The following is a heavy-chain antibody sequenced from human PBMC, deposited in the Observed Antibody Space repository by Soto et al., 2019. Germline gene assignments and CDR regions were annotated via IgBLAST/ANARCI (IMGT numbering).Heavy chain of an antibody. CDR3: AKESMPEHYGDTLFDH. CDR1: GFSFSSYA. CDR2: FSAGGRA. V-gene: IGHV3-23*01. J-gene: IGHJ4*02. D-gene: IGHD4-17*01. Sequence: PGGSLRLSCEASGFSFSSYALSWVRQAPGKEMEWVSTFSAGGRAYYADSVKGRFTIAKDFSKNTLHLQTNSLRAEDTAVYYCAKESMPEHYGDTLFDHWGQGTRVTVSS.